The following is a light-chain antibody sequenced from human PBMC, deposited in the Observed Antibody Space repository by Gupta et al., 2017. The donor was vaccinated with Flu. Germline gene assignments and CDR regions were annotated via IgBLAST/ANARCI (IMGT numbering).Light chain of an antibody. CDR3: QQYSNWPPYT. CDR1: QNIISK. V-gene: IGKV3-15*01. Sequence: IVLTQSPATLSVSPGERATLSCRASQNIISKLVWYQQKPGQTPRLLIYDAATRATGVPARFSGNGSGTEFTLTISGRQSEDFAVYYCQQYSNWPPYTFGQGTKLEI. CDR2: DAA. J-gene: IGKJ2*01.